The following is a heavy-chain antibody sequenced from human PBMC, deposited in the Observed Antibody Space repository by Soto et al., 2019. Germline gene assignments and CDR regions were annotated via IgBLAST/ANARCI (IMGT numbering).Heavy chain of an antibody. V-gene: IGHV3-64*01. CDR1: GFTLSGYA. J-gene: IGHJ6*03. CDR2: ISSNGVGT. Sequence: EVQLAESGGGLAQPGGSLRLSCAASGFTLSGYAMDWVRQAPGKGLEYVSGISSNGVGTYYANSVQGIFTISRDNSKNTVYLQMCSLRPEDMAVYYCATRARPDFYYMDVLGKGTTVTVSS. D-gene: IGHD6-6*01. CDR3: ATRARPDFYYMDV.